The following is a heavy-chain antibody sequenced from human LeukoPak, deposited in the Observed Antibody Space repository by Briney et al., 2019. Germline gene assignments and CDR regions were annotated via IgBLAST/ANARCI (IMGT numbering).Heavy chain of an antibody. J-gene: IGHJ4*02. V-gene: IGHV3-9*01. CDR1: GFTFDDYS. Sequence: GGSLRLSCAASGFTFDDYSMHWVRQAPGKGLEWVAGISWNSASIDYADSVKGRFTISRDNAKNSLYLQMNSLRAEDSALYYCAKGLADYYGSGSYYDYWLQRRLDSLPS. D-gene: IGHD3-10*01. CDR3: AKGLADYYGSGSYYDY. CDR2: ISWNSASI.